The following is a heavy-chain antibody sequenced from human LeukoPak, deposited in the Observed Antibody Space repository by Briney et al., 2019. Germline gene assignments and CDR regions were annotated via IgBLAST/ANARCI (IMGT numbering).Heavy chain of an antibody. CDR1: GFTFSTCS. CDR3: ARGSSNIAARNNYFDP. J-gene: IGHJ5*02. CDR2: ISSSSSYI. Sequence: GGSLRLSCAASGFTFSTCSMNWVRQAPGKGLEWVASISSSSSYIDYADSVKGRFTISGDNAKNSVYLQMNSLRAEDTAVYYCARGSSNIAARNNYFDPWGQGTLVSVSS. V-gene: IGHV3-21*01. D-gene: IGHD6-6*01.